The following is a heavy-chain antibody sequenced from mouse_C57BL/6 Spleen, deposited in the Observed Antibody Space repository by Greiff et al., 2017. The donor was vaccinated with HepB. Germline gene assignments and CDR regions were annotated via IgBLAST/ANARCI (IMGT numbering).Heavy chain of an antibody. CDR2: IYPGDGDT. D-gene: IGHD3-2*02. CDR3: ARRGGSSGYFAY. Sequence: VKLKQSGPELVKPGASVKISCKASGYAFSSSWMNWVKQRPGKGLEWIGRIYPGDGDTNYNGKFKGKATLTADKSSSTAYMQLSSLTSEDSAVYFCARRGGSSGYFAYWGQGTLVTVSA. J-gene: IGHJ3*01. CDR1: GYAFSSSW. V-gene: IGHV1-82*01.